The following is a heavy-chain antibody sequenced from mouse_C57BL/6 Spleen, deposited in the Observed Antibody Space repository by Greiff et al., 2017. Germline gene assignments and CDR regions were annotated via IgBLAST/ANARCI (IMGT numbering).Heavy chain of an antibody. D-gene: IGHD2-2*01. J-gene: IGHJ2*01. CDR2: LNPNYGTT. CDR3: ARGMVTGGLDY. Sequence: QVVESGPELVKPGASVQISCKSSGYSFTDYNMNWVKQSNGKSLDWIGVLNPNYGTTSYNQKFKGKATLTVDQSSSTAYMQLNSLTSEDSAVYYCARGMVTGGLDYWGQGTTLPVSS. CDR1: GYSFTDYN. V-gene: IGHV1-39*01.